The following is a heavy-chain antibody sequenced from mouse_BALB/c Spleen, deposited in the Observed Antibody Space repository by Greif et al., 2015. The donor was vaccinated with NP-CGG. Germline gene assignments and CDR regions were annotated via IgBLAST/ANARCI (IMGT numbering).Heavy chain of an antibody. Sequence: DVMLVESGGDLVKPGGSLKLSCAASGFTFSSYGMSWVRQTPDKRLEWVATISSGGSYTYYPDSVKGRFTISRGNAKNTLYLQMSSLKSEDTAMYYCARQREFDYWGQGTTLTVSS. CDR2: ISSGGSYT. J-gene: IGHJ2*01. V-gene: IGHV5-6*02. CDR1: GFTFSSYG. CDR3: ARQREFDY.